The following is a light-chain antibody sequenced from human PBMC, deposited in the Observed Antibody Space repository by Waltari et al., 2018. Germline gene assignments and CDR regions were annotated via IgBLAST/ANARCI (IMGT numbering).Light chain of an antibody. Sequence: QSALTQPASVSGSPGHSLPIPCTGTSSDVGGYTSVSWYQQHPGKAPKLMIYDVSYRPSGVSNRFSGSKSGNTASLTISGLRSEDEADYYCTSYISSSTRYVFGAGTKVTVL. V-gene: IGLV2-14*03. J-gene: IGLJ1*01. CDR2: DVS. CDR3: TSYISSSTRYV. CDR1: SSDVGGYTS.